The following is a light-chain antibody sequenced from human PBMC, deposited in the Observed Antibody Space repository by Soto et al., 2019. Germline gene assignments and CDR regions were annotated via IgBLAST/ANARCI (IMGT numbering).Light chain of an antibody. CDR2: AAS. V-gene: IGKV1-12*01. CDR3: QQATTFPST. Sequence: DIQMTQSPSSVSASVGDRVTITCRASQSLSSWLAWYQQKPGKAPKLLIYAASSLQSGVPSRFSGSGSGTDFNFTISSLQPEDFATYYCQQATTFPSTFGPGTKVDVK. J-gene: IGKJ3*01. CDR1: QSLSSW.